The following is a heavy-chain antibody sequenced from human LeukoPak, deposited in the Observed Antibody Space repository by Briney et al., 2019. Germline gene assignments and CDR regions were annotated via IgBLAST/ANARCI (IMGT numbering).Heavy chain of an antibody. D-gene: IGHD3-3*01. CDR3: ARALFYDFWSGFSLGAFDI. V-gene: IGHV1-2*02. Sequence: ASVKVSCKASGYTFTSYDINWVRQATGQGLEWMGWINPNSGGTNYAQKFQGRVTMTRDTSISTAYMELSRLRSDDTAVYYCARALFYDFWSGFSLGAFDIWGQGTMVTVSS. CDR1: GYTFTSYD. J-gene: IGHJ3*02. CDR2: INPNSGGT.